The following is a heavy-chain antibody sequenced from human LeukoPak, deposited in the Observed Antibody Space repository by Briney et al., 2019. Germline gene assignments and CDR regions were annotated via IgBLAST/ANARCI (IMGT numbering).Heavy chain of an antibody. D-gene: IGHD2-2*01. CDR1: GYTFTSYD. Sequence: ASVKVSCKASGYTFTSYDINWVRQATGQGLEWMGWMNPNSGNTGYAQKFQGRVTMTRNTSISTAYMELSSLRSEDTAVYYCARGKHCSSTSCSPRNWFDPWGQGTLVTVSS. CDR3: ARGKHCSSTSCSPRNWFDP. J-gene: IGHJ5*02. V-gene: IGHV1-8*01. CDR2: MNPNSGNT.